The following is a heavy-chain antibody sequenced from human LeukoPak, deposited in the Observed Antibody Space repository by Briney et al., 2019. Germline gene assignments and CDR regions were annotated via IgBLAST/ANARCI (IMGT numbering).Heavy chain of an antibody. D-gene: IGHD5-12*01. V-gene: IGHV3-15*01. CDR2: IKSKTEGATT. Sequence: PGGCLRLSCAASGFSVSNAWMGWVRHAPGKGLEWGGRIKSKTEGATTDYAAPVKGRFTISRDDSKKTRALQMNRPKTEATAVYYCTRVRIGYDYTDYWGQGTLVTVSS. J-gene: IGHJ4*02. CDR3: TRVRIGYDYTDY. CDR1: GFSVSNAW.